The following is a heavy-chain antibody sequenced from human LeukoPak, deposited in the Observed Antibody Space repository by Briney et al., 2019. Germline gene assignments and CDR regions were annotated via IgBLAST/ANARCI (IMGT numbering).Heavy chain of an antibody. Sequence: PSETLSLTCTVSGDSISSSTYYWGWIRQPPGKGLEWIGSIYYSGSTYYNPSLKSRVTISVDTSKNQFSLKLSSVTAADTAVYYCARDGYYYDSSGSKRYFDYWGQGTLVTVSS. CDR1: GDSISSSTYY. CDR2: IYYSGST. V-gene: IGHV4-39*07. CDR3: ARDGYYYDSSGSKRYFDY. J-gene: IGHJ4*02. D-gene: IGHD3-22*01.